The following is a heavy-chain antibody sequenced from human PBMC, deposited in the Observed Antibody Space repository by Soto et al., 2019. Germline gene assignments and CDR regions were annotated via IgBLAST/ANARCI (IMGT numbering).Heavy chain of an antibody. J-gene: IGHJ4*02. V-gene: IGHV4-39*07. CDR1: GGSISSSSYY. CDR3: ARLAVTGYYFDY. Sequence: PSETLSLTCTVSGGSISSSSYYCGWIRHPPGKGLEWIGSIYYSGSTYYNPSLKSRVTISVDTSKNQFSLKLSSVTAADTAVYYCARLAVTGYYFDYWGQGTLVTVSS. D-gene: IGHD6-19*01. CDR2: IYYSGST.